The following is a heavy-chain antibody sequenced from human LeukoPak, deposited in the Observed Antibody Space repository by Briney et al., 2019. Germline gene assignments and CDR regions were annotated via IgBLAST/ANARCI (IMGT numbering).Heavy chain of an antibody. Sequence: GGSLRLSCAASGFTFSSYSMNWVRQAPGKGLEWVSYISSSSSTIYYADSVKGRFTISRDNAKNSLYLQMNSLRAEDTAVYYCARDSTRSQDGSYDFWSGYYNYYYMDVWGKGTTVTVSS. CDR1: GFTFSSYS. CDR3: ARDSTRSQDGSYDFWSGYYNYYYMDV. V-gene: IGHV3-48*01. J-gene: IGHJ6*03. CDR2: ISSSSSTI. D-gene: IGHD3-3*01.